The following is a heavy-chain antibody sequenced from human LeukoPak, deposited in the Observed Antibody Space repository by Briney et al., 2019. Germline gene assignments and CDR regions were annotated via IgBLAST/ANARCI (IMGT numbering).Heavy chain of an antibody. D-gene: IGHD1-14*01. CDR1: GGSFSGYY. J-gene: IGHJ4*02. CDR2: INHSGST. CDR3: ARLRNLDY. V-gene: IGHV4-34*01. Sequence: SSETLSLTCAVYGGSFSGYYWSWIRQPPGKGLEWIGEINHSGSTNYNPSLKSRVTISVDTSKNQFSLKLSSVTAADTAVYYCARLRNLDYWGQGIRVTVSS.